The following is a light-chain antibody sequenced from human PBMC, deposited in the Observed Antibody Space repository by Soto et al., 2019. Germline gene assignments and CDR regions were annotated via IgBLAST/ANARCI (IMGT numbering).Light chain of an antibody. Sequence: ENVLTQSPGTLSLSPGERATLSCRSSQTVSSTYLAWYQQKPGQAPRLLIYGAFNRATGIPARFSASGSGTDFTLTISRLEPEDFAVYYCQQYGRSPFTFGPGTKVDIK. J-gene: IGKJ3*01. CDR3: QQYGRSPFT. V-gene: IGKV3-20*01. CDR2: GAF. CDR1: QTVSSTY.